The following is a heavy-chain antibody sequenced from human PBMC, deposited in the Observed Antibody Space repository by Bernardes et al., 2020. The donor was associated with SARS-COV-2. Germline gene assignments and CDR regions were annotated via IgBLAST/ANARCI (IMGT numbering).Heavy chain of an antibody. CDR2: ISSDGSST. CDR3: ARAEPTRWLLQRRDYHGMDV. Sequence: GGSLRLSCAASGFTFSSYSMHWVRQAPGKGLVWVSRISSDGSSTNYADSVKGRFTISRDNTKNTLYLQMNSLRAEDTAVYYCARAEPTRWLLQRRDYHGMDVWGQGPTVTVSS. CDR1: GFTFSSYS. V-gene: IGHV3-74*01. D-gene: IGHD3-22*01. J-gene: IGHJ6*02.